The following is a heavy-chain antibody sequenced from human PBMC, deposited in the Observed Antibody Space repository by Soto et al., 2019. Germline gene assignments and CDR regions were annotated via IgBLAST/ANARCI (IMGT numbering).Heavy chain of an antibody. Sequence: SETXSLTCTVSGGSISSSGDYWGWFRQTPGKGQEWIGSIYYSGSTYYNPSLKTRVTISVDTSKNQFSLKLSSVTAADTAVYYCARLSRCLEWLAKFDYWGQGTLVTVSS. CDR2: IYYSGST. J-gene: IGHJ4*02. CDR1: GGSISSSGDY. CDR3: ARLSRCLEWLAKFDY. D-gene: IGHD3-3*01. V-gene: IGHV4-39*01.